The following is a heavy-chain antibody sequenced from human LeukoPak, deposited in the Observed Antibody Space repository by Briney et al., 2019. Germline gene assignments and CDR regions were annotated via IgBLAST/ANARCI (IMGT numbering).Heavy chain of an antibody. J-gene: IGHJ5*02. Sequence: SETLSLTCSVSGGSISTYYWSWVRQPPGKGLEWVGYIYHTGSAHYNPSLKSRVTMSVDTSKNQFSLKMSSVTAADTAVYYCARGANYDFWSGDPNWFDPWGQGTLVTVSS. CDR1: GGSISTYY. D-gene: IGHD3-3*01. V-gene: IGHV4-59*13. CDR3: ARGANYDFWSGDPNWFDP. CDR2: IYHTGSA.